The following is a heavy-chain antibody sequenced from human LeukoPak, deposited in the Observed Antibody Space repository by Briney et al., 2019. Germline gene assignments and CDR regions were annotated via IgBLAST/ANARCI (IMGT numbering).Heavy chain of an antibody. CDR3: ARETWAGTYYYYMDV. Sequence: GGSLRLPCAASGFTFSSYGMHWVRQAPGKGLEWVAVIWYDGSNKYYGDSVKGRFTISRDNSKNTLYLQMNSLRAEDTAVYYCARETWAGTYYYYMDVWGKGTTVTVSS. J-gene: IGHJ6*03. CDR2: IWYDGSNK. CDR1: GFTFSSYG. D-gene: IGHD3-10*01. V-gene: IGHV3-33*01.